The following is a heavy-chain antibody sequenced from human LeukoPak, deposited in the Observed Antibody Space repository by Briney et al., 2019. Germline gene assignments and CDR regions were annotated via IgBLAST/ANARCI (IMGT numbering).Heavy chain of an antibody. J-gene: IGHJ3*02. V-gene: IGHV1-24*01. CDR1: GYSLSDLS. D-gene: IGHD2/OR15-2a*01. CDR3: AIGTSNINDGFDI. CDR2: VDPEDAET. Sequence: GASVTVSCKVSGYSLSDLSMHWVRQAPGKGLEWMGGVDPEDAETLYAQQFQGRVTMTEDTSTDTAYIDLSSLTSDDTAVYYCAIGTSNINDGFDIWGQGTVVTVSS.